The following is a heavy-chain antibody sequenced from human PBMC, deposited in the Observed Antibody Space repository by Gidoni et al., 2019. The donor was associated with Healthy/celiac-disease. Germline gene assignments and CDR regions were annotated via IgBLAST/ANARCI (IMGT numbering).Heavy chain of an antibody. Sequence: EVQLVESGGGLVKPGGSLRLSCAASGFTFSNAWMSWVRQAPGKGLEWVGRIKSKTDGGTTDYAAPVKGRFTISRDDSKNTLYLQMNSLKTEDTAVYYCTTRYCSSTSCYQPWGQGTLVTVSS. V-gene: IGHV3-15*01. J-gene: IGHJ5*02. CDR3: TTRYCSSTSCYQP. CDR1: GFTFSNAW. CDR2: IKSKTDGGTT. D-gene: IGHD2-2*01.